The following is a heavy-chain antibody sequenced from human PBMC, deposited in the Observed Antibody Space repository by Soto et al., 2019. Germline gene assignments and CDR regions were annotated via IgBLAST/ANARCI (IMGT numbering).Heavy chain of an antibody. CDR1: GFTFSSYG. V-gene: IGHV3-33*01. CDR2: IWYDGSNK. Sequence: GGSLRLSCAASGFTFSSYGMHWVRQAPGKGLEWVAVIWYDGSNKYYADSVKGRFTISRDNSKNTLYLQMNSLRAEDTAVYYCARDPGGYSYGTRDAFDIWGQGTMVTVSS. D-gene: IGHD5-18*01. J-gene: IGHJ3*02. CDR3: ARDPGGYSYGTRDAFDI.